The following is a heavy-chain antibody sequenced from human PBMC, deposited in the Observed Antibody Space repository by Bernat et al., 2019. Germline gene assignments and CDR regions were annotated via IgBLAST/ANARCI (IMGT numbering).Heavy chain of an antibody. D-gene: IGHD2-2*01. Sequence: QLQLQESGPGLVQPSETLSLTCTVSGGSISSSSYYWGWIRQPPGKGLEWIGSIYYSGSTYYNPSLKSRVTISVDTSKNQFSLKLSSVTAADTAVYFCARIYCSSTSFLRPYYYYGMDVWGQGTTVTVSS. J-gene: IGHJ6*02. CDR1: GGSISSSSYY. CDR2: IYYSGST. CDR3: ARIYCSSTSFLRPYYYYGMDV. V-gene: IGHV4-39*01.